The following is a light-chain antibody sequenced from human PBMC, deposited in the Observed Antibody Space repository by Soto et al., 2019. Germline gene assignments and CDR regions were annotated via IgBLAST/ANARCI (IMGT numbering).Light chain of an antibody. J-gene: IGKJ1*01. Sequence: DIQMTQSPSTLSGSVGDRVTITCRASQTISSWLAWYQQKPGKAPKLLIYKASTLKSGVLSRFRGSGSGTEFTLTISSLQPDEFATYDCQHYNSYSEAFGQGTKVELK. CDR2: KAS. V-gene: IGKV1-5*03. CDR1: QTISSW. CDR3: QHYNSYSEA.